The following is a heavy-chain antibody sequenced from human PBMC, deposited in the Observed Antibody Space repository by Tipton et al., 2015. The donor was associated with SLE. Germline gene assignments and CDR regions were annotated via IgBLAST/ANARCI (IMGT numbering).Heavy chain of an antibody. V-gene: IGHV4-59*02. CDR2: IHYSGNT. CDR3: ARGRITMVRGRRSYYYMDV. D-gene: IGHD3-10*01. CDR1: DDSASSYY. Sequence: PGLVKPSETLSLTCIVSDDSASSYYWSWIRQSAEKGLEWIGYIHYSGNTDYSPSLQSRVTISVDTSKNQFSLKLSSVTAADTAVYYCARGRITMVRGRRSYYYMDVWGKGTTVTVSS. J-gene: IGHJ6*03.